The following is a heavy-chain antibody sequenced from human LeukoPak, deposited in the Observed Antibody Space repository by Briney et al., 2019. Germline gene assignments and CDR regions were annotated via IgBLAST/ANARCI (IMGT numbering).Heavy chain of an antibody. CDR3: PRRYITAAGTRAFEI. J-gene: IGHJ3*02. Sequence: GASVKLSCKASGYAFTSYGISWLRHAPGQGLELMGWISAYNGNTNYAQKLQGRVTMTTDTSTSTAYMELRSLRSDSTAVYSCPRRYITAAGTRAFEISGQGTMVTVSS. V-gene: IGHV1-18*01. CDR1: GYAFTSYG. CDR2: ISAYNGNT. D-gene: IGHD6-13*01.